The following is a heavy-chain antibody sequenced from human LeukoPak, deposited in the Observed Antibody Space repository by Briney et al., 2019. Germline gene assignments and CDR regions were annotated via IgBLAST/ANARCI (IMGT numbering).Heavy chain of an antibody. Sequence: AGGSLRLSCAASGFTFSTYAMSWVRQAPGKGLEWVSAISGTGGSTYYADSVKGRFTISRDNSKNTLYLQMNSLRAEDTAAYYCAKTPLYSGSYYSLDYWGQGTLVTVSS. D-gene: IGHD1-26*01. CDR2: ISGTGGST. CDR1: GFTFSTYA. CDR3: AKTPLYSGSYYSLDY. J-gene: IGHJ4*02. V-gene: IGHV3-23*01.